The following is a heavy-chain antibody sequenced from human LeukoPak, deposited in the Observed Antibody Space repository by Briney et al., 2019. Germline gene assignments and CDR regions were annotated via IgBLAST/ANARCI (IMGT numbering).Heavy chain of an antibody. D-gene: IGHD3-22*01. CDR1: GFTFSNAW. CDR2: IKSKTDGGTT. Sequence: PGGSLRLSCAASGFTFSNAWMSWVRQAPGKGLEWVGRIKSKTDGGTTDYAAPVKGRFTISRDDSKNTLYLQMNSLKTEDIAVYYCTTAKRYYYDSSGYDYWGQGTLVTVSS. CDR3: TTAKRYYYDSSGYDY. V-gene: IGHV3-15*01. J-gene: IGHJ4*02.